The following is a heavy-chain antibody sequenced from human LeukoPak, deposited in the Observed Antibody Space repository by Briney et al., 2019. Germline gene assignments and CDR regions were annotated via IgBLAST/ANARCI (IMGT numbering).Heavy chain of an antibody. J-gene: IGHJ4*02. CDR3: ARGSGEGLDY. Sequence: GASVKVSCKASGYTFTTYAMHWVRQAPGQRPEWMGYIYTDAGNTKYSQKLQDRVAITRDTSASTVYLDLSSLRSEDTAVYYCARGSGEGLDYWGQGTLVTVSS. D-gene: IGHD6-19*01. CDR2: IYTDAGNT. V-gene: IGHV1-3*04. CDR1: GYTFTTYA.